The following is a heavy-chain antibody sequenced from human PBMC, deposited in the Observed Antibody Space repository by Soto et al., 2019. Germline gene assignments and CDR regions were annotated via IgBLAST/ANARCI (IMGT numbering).Heavy chain of an antibody. D-gene: IGHD3-10*01. CDR2: IYSGGST. CDR1: GFVFSSYS. CDR3: ARDMGPGMVRGVTNYYYGMDV. J-gene: IGHJ6*02. Sequence: GGSLRLSCAASGFVFSSYSMNWVRQAPGKGLAWVSVIYSGGSTYYADSVKGRFTISRHNSKNTLYLQMNSLRAEDTAVYYCARDMGPGMVRGVTNYYYGMDVWGQGTTVTVSS. V-gene: IGHV3-53*04.